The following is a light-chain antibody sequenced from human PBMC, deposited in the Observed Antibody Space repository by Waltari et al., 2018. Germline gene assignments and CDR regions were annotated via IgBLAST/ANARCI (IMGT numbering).Light chain of an antibody. CDR2: GAS. Sequence: EIVMTQSPATLSVSPGERATLSCRASQSVGSNLAWYQQKPGQAPRLLFYGASTRAPGIPARFSGSGSGTEFTLTINSMQSEDFAVYYCQQYNNWPLLFGQGTKVEIK. V-gene: IGKV3-15*01. CDR1: QSVGSN. J-gene: IGKJ1*01. CDR3: QQYNNWPLL.